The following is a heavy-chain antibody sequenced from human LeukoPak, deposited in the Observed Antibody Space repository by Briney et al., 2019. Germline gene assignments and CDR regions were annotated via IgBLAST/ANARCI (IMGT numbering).Heavy chain of an antibody. Sequence: PGGSLRLSCAASGFTFSNYGMKWVRQAPGKGLEWVSGISGSGGTTYYADSVKGRFTISRDNSKNSLSLQVSSLRAEDTAVYYCAKTNGYYSDWGQGTLVTVSS. CDR1: GFTFSNYG. J-gene: IGHJ4*02. CDR2: ISGSGGTT. V-gene: IGHV3-23*01. CDR3: AKTNGYYSD. D-gene: IGHD3-22*01.